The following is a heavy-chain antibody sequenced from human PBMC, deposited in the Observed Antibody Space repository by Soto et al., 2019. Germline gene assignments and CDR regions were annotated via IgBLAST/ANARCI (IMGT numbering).Heavy chain of an antibody. CDR3: ARANGLDWFDX. J-gene: IGHJ5*01. CDR2: IANRGTHT. D-gene: IGHD6-19*01. V-gene: IGHV3-21*06. CDR1: GFSFSSYT. Sequence: GDLRLSCTASGFSFSSYTRNWVRQAPGKGLQWVASIANRGTHTYSADSLKGRFTISRDKDKNSLYLQMNNLRAEDTATYYCARANGLDWFDXWGLGTRLTVSX.